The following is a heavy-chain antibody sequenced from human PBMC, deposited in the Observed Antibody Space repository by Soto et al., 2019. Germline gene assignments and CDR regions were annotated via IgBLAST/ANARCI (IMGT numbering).Heavy chain of an antibody. D-gene: IGHD6-13*01. J-gene: IGHJ6*02. CDR3: ARGSYSSSWFPRYYYYYGMDV. CDR1: GYTFTSYY. V-gene: IGHV1-46*03. CDR2: INPSGGST. Sequence: QVQLVQSGAEVKKPGASVKVSCKASGYTFTSYYMHWVRQAPGQGLEWMGIINPSGGSTSYAQKCQGRVTMTRDTSTSTVYMELSSLRSEDTAVYYCARGSYSSSWFPRYYYYYGMDVWGQGTTVTVSS.